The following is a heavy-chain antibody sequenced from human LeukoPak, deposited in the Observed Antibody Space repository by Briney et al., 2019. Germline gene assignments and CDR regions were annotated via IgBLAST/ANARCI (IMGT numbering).Heavy chain of an antibody. D-gene: IGHD3-3*01. CDR1: GYTFTDYY. CDR2: INPYSGDT. J-gene: IGHJ4*02. CDR3: ARASYESGLRIDDF. Sequence: ASVKVSCKASGYTFTDYYMHWVRQAPGPGLEWMGWINPYSGDTNSAQKFQGRVTMTRDTSISTAYMELSRLSSDDTAVYHCARASYESGLRIDDFWGQGSLVTVSS. V-gene: IGHV1-2*02.